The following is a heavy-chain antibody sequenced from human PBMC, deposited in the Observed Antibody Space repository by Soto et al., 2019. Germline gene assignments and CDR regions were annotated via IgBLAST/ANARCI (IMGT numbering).Heavy chain of an antibody. CDR2: ISGSGGSI. V-gene: IGHV3-23*01. CDR1: GFTFSTYA. D-gene: IGHD1-1*01. CDR3: VKGYWKGDV. Sequence: EVKLLESGGGLVQHGGSLRLSCAASGFTFSTYAMNWVRQAPGNGLEWVSAISGSGGSIHYADSVKGRFTISRDNSKNTLYLQMNSLRDEDTAVYHCVKGYWKGDVWGQGTTVTVSS. J-gene: IGHJ6*02.